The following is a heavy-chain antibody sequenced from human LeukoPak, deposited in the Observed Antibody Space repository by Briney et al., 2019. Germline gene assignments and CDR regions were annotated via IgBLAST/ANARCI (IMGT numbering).Heavy chain of an antibody. V-gene: IGHV1-18*01. CDR2: ISAYNGNT. J-gene: IGHJ6*02. D-gene: IGHD4-17*01. CDR1: GYTFTSYG. Sequence: KPGKSLKISCKGSGYTFTSYGISWVRQAPGQGLEWMGWISAYNGNTDYAQKLQGRVTMTTDTSTSTAYMELRSLRSDDTAVYYCAREGGSYGDYGGYYYYYYGMDVWGQGTTVTVSS. CDR3: AREGGSYGDYGGYYYYYYGMDV.